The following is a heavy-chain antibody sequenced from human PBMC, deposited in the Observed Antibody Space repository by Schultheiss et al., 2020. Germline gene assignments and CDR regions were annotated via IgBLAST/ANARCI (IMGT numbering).Heavy chain of an antibody. CDR1: GGSVSLYY. V-gene: IGHV4-4*07. CDR3: ARGWGSYYYYYYGMDV. Sequence: SETLSLTCTVSGGSVSLYYWTWIRQPAGKGLEWIGRISSSGHTNYNPSLESRVTISLDTSKNQFSLDLTSVTAADTAVYYCARGWGSYYYYYYGMDVWGQGTTVTVSS. J-gene: IGHJ6*02. CDR2: ISSSGHT. D-gene: IGHD1-26*01.